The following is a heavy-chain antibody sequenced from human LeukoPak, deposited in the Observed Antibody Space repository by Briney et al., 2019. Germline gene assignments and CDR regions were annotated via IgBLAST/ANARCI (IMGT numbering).Heavy chain of an antibody. CDR1: GYTFTGYY. V-gene: IGHV1-2*02. CDR3: ARELGGYSGYDYGY. D-gene: IGHD5-12*01. J-gene: IGHJ4*02. CDR2: INPNSGGT. Sequence: ASVKVSCKASGYTFTGYYMHWVRQAPGQGLEWMGWINPNSGGTNYAQKFQGRVTMTRDTSISTAYMELSRLRSDDTAVYYCARELGGYSGYDYGYWGQGTLVTVFS.